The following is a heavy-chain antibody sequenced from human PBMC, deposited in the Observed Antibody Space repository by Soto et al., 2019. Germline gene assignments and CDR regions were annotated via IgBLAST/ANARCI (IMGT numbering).Heavy chain of an antibody. V-gene: IGHV3-7*03. CDR1: GFTFSSYW. Sequence: EVQLVESGGGLVQPGGSLRLSCAASGFTFSSYWMSWVRQAPGKGLEWVANIKQDGSEKYYVDSVKGRFTISRDNSKNTLYLQMNSLRAEDTAVYYCAKGYNWNYPFWYFDLWGRGTLVTVSS. CDR3: AKGYNWNYPFWYFDL. CDR2: IKQDGSEK. D-gene: IGHD1-7*01. J-gene: IGHJ2*01.